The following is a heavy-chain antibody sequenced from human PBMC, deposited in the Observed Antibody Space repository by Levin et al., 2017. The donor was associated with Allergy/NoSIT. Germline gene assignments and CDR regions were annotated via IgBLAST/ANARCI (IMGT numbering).Heavy chain of an antibody. Sequence: SETLSLTCTVSGGSISSYYWSWIRQPPGKGLEWIGYIYNSGSTNYNPSLKSRVTLSVDTSKNQLSLKLNSVTAADTAVYYCARTVDCSGGSCYHSSWFDPWGQGTLVTVSS. V-gene: IGHV4-59*08. D-gene: IGHD2-15*01. CDR1: GGSISSYY. J-gene: IGHJ5*02. CDR3: ARTVDCSGGSCYHSSWFDP. CDR2: IYNSGST.